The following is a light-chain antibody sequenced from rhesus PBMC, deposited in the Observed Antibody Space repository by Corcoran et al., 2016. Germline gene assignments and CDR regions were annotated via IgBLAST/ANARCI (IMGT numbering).Light chain of an antibody. J-gene: IGLJ1*01. Sequence: QAVVTQEPSLTVSPGGTVTLTCGSSTGAVTSGHFPHWFQQKPGQAPKTLIYDVRSTFSWTPARFSGSLHGDKAALTLSGAQPEDEADYYCCLFYSGSYVFGAGTRLTVL. CDR1: TGAVTSGHF. CDR3: CLFYSGSYV. CDR2: DVR. V-gene: IGLV7-80*01.